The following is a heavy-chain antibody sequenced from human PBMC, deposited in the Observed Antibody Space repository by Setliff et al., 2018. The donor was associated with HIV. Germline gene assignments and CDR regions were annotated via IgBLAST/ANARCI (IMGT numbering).Heavy chain of an antibody. J-gene: IGHJ6*03. CDR2: IYTSGST. Sequence: SETLSLTCTVSGGSISSYYWSWIRQPPGKGLEWIGYIYTSGSTNYNPSLKSRVTISVGTSKNQFSLKLSSVTAADTAVYYCARGRRSRTYYYYMDVWGKGTTVTVSS. CDR1: GGSISSYY. CDR3: ARGRRSRTYYYYMDV. V-gene: IGHV4-4*08.